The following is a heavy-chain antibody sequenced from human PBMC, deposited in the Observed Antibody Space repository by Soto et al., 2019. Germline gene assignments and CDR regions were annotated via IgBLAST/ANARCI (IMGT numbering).Heavy chain of an antibody. V-gene: IGHV1-2*02. CDR2: ISPKSGGT. D-gene: IGHD3-9*01. Sequence: QVQLVQSGAEVKKPGASVKVSCEASGYNFIDYYIHWVRQAPGQGFEWMGRISPKSGGTNYAQKFEGRVTMTWDTSLNTAYMKLSSLKSDDTAVYYCARPPGYISDWYYFDLWGQGTRVTVSS. CDR3: ARPPGYISDWYYFDL. CDR1: GYNFIDYY. J-gene: IGHJ4*02.